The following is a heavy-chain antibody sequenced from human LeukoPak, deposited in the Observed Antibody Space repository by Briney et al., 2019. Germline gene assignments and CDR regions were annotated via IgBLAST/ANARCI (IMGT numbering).Heavy chain of an antibody. CDR2: IIPIFGTA. CDR3: ARSKLGYCSSTSCYLHGMDV. D-gene: IGHD2-2*01. CDR1: GGSFSSYA. Sequence: SVKVSCKASGGSFSSYAISWVRQAPGQGLEWMGGIIPIFGTANYAQKFQGRVTITADESTSTAYMELSSLRSEDTAVYYCARSKLGYCSSTSCYLHGMDVWGQGTTVTVSS. J-gene: IGHJ6*02. V-gene: IGHV1-69*01.